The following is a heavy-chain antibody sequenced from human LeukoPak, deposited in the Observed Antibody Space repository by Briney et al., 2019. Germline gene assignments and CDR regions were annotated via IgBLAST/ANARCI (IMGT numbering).Heavy chain of an antibody. CDR3: AKDGGGYYPSYYYYMDV. CDR2: IRYDGSNK. J-gene: IGHJ6*03. Sequence: GGSLRLSCAASGFTFSTYDMHWVRQAPGKGLEWVAFIRYDGSNKYYADSVKGRFTISRDNSKNTLYLQMNSLRAEDTAVYYCAKDGGGYYPSYYYYMDVWGKGTTVTISS. CDR1: GFTFSTYD. V-gene: IGHV3-30*02. D-gene: IGHD3-22*01.